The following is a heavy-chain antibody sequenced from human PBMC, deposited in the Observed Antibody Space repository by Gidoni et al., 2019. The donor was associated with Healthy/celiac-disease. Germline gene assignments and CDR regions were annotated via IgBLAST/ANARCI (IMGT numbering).Heavy chain of an antibody. CDR2: ISYDGSNK. V-gene: IGHV3-30-3*01. CDR3: ARVLYGSGSYYDAFDI. CDR1: GFTFRSYA. D-gene: IGHD3-10*01. Sequence: QVQLVESGGGVVQPGRSLRLSCAASGFTFRSYAMHWVRQAPGKGLEWVAVISYDGSNKYYADSVKGRFTISRDNSKNTLYLQMNSLRAEDTAVYYCARVLYGSGSYYDAFDIWGQGTMVTVSS. J-gene: IGHJ3*02.